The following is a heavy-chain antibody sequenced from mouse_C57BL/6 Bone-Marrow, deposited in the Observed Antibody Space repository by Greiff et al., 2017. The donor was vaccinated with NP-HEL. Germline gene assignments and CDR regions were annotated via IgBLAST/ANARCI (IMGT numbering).Heavy chain of an antibody. CDR2: IYPGDGDT. V-gene: IGHV1-80*01. D-gene: IGHD3-3*01. Sequence: VQLQQSGAELVKPGASVKISCKASGYAFSSYWMNWVKQRPGKGLEWIGQIYPGDGDTNYNGKFKGKATLTADKSSSTAYMQLSILTSEDSAVYFCARRAYYYYAMDYWGQGTSVTVSS. CDR1: GYAFSSYW. CDR3: ARRAYYYYAMDY. J-gene: IGHJ4*01.